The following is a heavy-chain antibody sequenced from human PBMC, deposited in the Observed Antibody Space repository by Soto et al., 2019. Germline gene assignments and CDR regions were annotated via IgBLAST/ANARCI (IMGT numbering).Heavy chain of an antibody. CDR3: ARDPNYDFWSGYRNKEGTYGMDV. J-gene: IGHJ6*02. CDR2: ISSGASNM. CDR1: GFAFSGFE. D-gene: IGHD3-3*01. V-gene: IGHV3-48*03. Sequence: GGSLRLSCAASGFAFSGFEMNWVRQAPGKGLEWVSYISSGASNMYYADSVKGRFTISRDNAQSSLYLQMNSLRVEDTAVYYCARDPNYDFWSGYRNKEGTYGMDVWGQGTTVTV.